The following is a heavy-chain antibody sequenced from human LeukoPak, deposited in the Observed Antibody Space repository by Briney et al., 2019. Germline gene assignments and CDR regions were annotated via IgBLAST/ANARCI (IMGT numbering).Heavy chain of an antibody. Sequence: GGSLRLSCAASGFTFSSYGMHWVRQAPGKGLEWVAFIRYDGSNKYYADSVKGRFTISRDNSKNTLYLQMNSLRAEDTATYYCAREGSYYDSSGLDYWGQGTLVTVSS. CDR3: AREGSYYDSSGLDY. CDR2: IRYDGSNK. V-gene: IGHV3-30*02. J-gene: IGHJ4*02. D-gene: IGHD3-22*01. CDR1: GFTFSSYG.